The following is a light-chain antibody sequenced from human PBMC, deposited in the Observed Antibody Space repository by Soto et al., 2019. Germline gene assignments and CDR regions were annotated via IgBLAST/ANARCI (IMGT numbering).Light chain of an antibody. CDR2: AAS. CDR1: QGISNY. CDR3: QKYNSAPRT. J-gene: IGKJ1*01. Sequence: DIQMAQCPSSLSASVGDRVTITCRASQGISNYLAWYQQKPGKVPKLLIYAASTLQSGVPSRFSGSGSVTDFTLTISSLQPEDVATYYCQKYNSAPRTFGQGTKVDIK. V-gene: IGKV1-27*01.